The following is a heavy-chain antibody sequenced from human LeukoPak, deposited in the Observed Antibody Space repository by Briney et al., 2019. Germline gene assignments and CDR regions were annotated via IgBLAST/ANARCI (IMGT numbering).Heavy chain of an antibody. Sequence: PGGSLRLSCAASAFTFSDYSMSWVRKAPGKGLEWISYISGRSSTIYYADSVRGRFTISRDNAKNSMYLQMNSLRAEDTAVYYCARDRLTSGSYFFDYWGQGTLVTVSS. CDR1: AFTFSDYS. V-gene: IGHV3-48*01. J-gene: IGHJ4*02. D-gene: IGHD1-26*01. CDR2: ISGRSSTI. CDR3: ARDRLTSGSYFFDY.